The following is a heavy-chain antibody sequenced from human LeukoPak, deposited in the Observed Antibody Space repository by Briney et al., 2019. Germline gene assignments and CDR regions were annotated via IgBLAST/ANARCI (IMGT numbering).Heavy chain of an antibody. CDR2: ISGSGGST. CDR3: AKEETHYYGSGTYYNVFDY. V-gene: IGHV3-23*01. J-gene: IGHJ4*02. Sequence: RPGGSLRLSCAASGFTFSSYAMSWVRQAPGKGLECVSAISGSGGSTYYADSVKGRFTISRDDSKNTLYLQMNSLRAVDTAVYYCAKEETHYYGSGTYYNVFDYWGQGTLVTVSS. CDR1: GFTFSSYA. D-gene: IGHD3-10*01.